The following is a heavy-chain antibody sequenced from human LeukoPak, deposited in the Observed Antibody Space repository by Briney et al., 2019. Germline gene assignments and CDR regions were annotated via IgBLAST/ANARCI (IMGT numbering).Heavy chain of an antibody. CDR2: IYTSGST. CDR3: ARHGVTVAGPRRDWFDP. J-gene: IGHJ5*02. D-gene: IGHD6-19*01. CDR1: GGSISSYY. Sequence: SETLSPTCTVSGGSISSYYWSWIRQPPGKGLEWIGYIYTSGSTNYNPSLKSRVTISVDTSKNQFSLKLSSVTAADTAVYYCARHGVTVAGPRRDWFDPWGQGTLVTVSS. V-gene: IGHV4-4*09.